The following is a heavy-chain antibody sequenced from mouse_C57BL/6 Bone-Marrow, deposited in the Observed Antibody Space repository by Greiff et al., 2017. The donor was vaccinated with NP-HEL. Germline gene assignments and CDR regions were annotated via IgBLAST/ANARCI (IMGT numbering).Heavy chain of an antibody. V-gene: IGHV1-81*01. CDR2: IYPRSGNT. Sequence: QVQLKQSGAELARPGASVKLSCKASGYTFTSYGISWVKQRTGQGLEWIGEIYPRSGNTYYNEKFKGKATLTADKSSSTAYMELRSLTSEDSAVYFCARHYYGSSYGRNYFDYWGQGTTLTVSS. J-gene: IGHJ2*01. D-gene: IGHD1-1*01. CDR3: ARHYYGSSYGRNYFDY. CDR1: GYTFTSYG.